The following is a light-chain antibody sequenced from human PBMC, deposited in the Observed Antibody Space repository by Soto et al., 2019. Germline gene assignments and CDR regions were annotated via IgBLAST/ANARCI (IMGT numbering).Light chain of an antibody. CDR1: QSISSY. Sequence: IPLTQSPSSLSASLAGRVRIXCRASQSISSYLNWYQQKPGKAPKLLIYDASSLESGVPSRFSGSGSGTDFTLTISSLQPDDFATYYCQQYNTFSTFGQGTKVDIK. CDR3: QQYNTFST. J-gene: IGKJ1*01. V-gene: IGKV1-13*02. CDR2: DAS.